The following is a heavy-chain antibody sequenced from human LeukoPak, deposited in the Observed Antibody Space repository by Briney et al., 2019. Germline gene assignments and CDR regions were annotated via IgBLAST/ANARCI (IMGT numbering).Heavy chain of an antibody. CDR3: ARDNPNSSGYC. D-gene: IGHD6-19*01. V-gene: IGHV3-66*01. CDR2: IYSGGST. Sequence: GGSLRLSCAASGFTVSSNFMTWVRQAPGKGLEWVSVIYSGGSTYYADSVKGRFTISRDNSKNTLYLQMNSLRAEDTAVYYCARDNPNSSGYCWGQGTLVSVS. CDR1: GFTVSSNF. J-gene: IGHJ4*02.